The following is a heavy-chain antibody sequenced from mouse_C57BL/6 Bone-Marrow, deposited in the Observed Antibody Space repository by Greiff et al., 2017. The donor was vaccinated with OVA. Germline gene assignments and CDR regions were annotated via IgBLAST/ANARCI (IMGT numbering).Heavy chain of an antibody. CDR2: ISSGGSYT. CDR1: GFTFSSYG. CDR3: ARKLLRFYAMDY. D-gene: IGHD1-1*01. J-gene: IGHJ4*01. V-gene: IGHV5-6*01. Sequence: EVKLVESGGDLVKPGGSLKLSCAASGFTFSSYGMSWVRQTPDKRLEWVATISSGGSYTYYPDSVKGRFTISRDNAKNTLYLQMSSLTSEDTAMYYCARKLLRFYAMDYWGQGTSVTVSS.